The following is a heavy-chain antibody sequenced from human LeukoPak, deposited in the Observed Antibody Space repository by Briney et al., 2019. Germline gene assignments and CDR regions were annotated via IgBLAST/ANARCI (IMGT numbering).Heavy chain of an antibody. CDR1: GFTFSDYY. CDR3: ARAVTPVAVKPAFDY. CDR2: ISSSGSTI. D-gene: IGHD2-15*01. V-gene: IGHV3-11*01. J-gene: IGHJ4*02. Sequence: GGSLRLSCAASGFTFSDYYMSWIRQAPGTGLEWVSYISSSGSTIYYADSVKGRFTISRDNAKNSLYLQMNSLRAEDTAVYYCARAVTPVAVKPAFDYWGQGTLVTVSS.